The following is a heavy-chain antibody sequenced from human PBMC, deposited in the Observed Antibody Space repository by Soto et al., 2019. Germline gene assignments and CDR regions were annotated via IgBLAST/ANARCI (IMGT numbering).Heavy chain of an antibody. Sequence: QVQLVESGGGVVQPGRSLRLSCAASGFTFSSYGMHWVRQAPGKGLEWVAVISYDGSNKYYADSVKGRFTISRDNSKNTLYLQMNSLRAEDTAVYYCAKDRIAVAGSTFDYWGQGTLVTVSS. CDR2: ISYDGSNK. J-gene: IGHJ4*02. CDR3: AKDRIAVAGSTFDY. D-gene: IGHD6-19*01. V-gene: IGHV3-30*18. CDR1: GFTFSSYG.